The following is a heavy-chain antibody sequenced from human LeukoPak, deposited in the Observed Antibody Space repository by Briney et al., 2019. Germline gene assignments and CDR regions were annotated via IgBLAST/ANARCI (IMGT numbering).Heavy chain of an antibody. CDR3: SENMGV. J-gene: IGHJ6*02. CDR1: GFIFSDHY. Sequence: YPGGSLRLSCAASGFIFSDHYMDWVRQAPGKGLEWVGRIKSKTEGGTIDYAAPVKGRFTISRDDSKNTLYLQMNSLKTEDTAVYFCSENMGVWGQGTTVTVSS. CDR2: IKSKTEGGTI. V-gene: IGHV3-15*07.